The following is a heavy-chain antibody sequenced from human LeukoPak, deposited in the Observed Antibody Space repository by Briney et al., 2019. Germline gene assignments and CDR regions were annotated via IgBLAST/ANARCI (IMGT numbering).Heavy chain of an antibody. Sequence: ASVKVSCKASGGTFSSYAISWVRQAPGQGLEWMGGIIPIFGTANYAQKFQGRVTITTDESTSTAYMELSSLRSEDTAVYYCATLTAVAGTEDYWDQGTLVTVSS. CDR1: GGTFSSYA. J-gene: IGHJ4*02. CDR3: ATLTAVAGTEDY. D-gene: IGHD1-1*01. V-gene: IGHV1-69*05. CDR2: IIPIFGTA.